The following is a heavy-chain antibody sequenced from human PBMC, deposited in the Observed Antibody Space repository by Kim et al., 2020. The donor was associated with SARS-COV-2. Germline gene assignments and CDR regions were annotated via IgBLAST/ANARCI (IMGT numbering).Heavy chain of an antibody. CDR3: AKDSGVSSSWYYYYYGMDV. Sequence: GRFTISRDNSKNTLYLQMNSLRAEDTAVYYCAKDSGVSSSWYYYYYGMDVWGQGTTVTVSS. V-gene: IGHV3-30*02. J-gene: IGHJ6*02. D-gene: IGHD6-13*01.